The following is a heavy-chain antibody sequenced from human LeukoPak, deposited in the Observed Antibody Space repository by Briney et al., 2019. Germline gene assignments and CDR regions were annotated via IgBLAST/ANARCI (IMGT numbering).Heavy chain of an antibody. D-gene: IGHD3-10*01. J-gene: IGHJ4*02. Sequence: PGGPLRLSCVVSGFTFSSYEMNWVRQAPGMGLEWVSYICSRGSYIYYAESVKGRFTISRDNAKNSLYLQMNSLRAEDTAVYYCARDLYYFGSGSYVPGLPDYWGQGTLVTVSS. V-gene: IGHV3-48*03. CDR3: ARDLYYFGSGSYVPGLPDY. CDR1: GFTFSSYE. CDR2: ICSRGSYI.